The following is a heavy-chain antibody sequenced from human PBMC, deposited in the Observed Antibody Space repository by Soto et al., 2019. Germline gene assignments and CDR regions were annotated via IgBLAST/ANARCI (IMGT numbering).Heavy chain of an antibody. V-gene: IGHV1-46*01. CDR2: INPHGGST. CDR3: ARSSGGNFGIIIEGTNWFAP. Sequence: TSVKVSCKAPRDTSTSYYINWVRQAPGQGLEWMGVINPHGGSTAYAQKFKGRVTLTRDTSASTVYMEVSSLTSEDTAMYYCARSSGGNFGIIIEGTNWFAPWGQGTLVTVSS. J-gene: IGHJ5*02. D-gene: IGHD1-26*01. CDR1: RDTSTSYY.